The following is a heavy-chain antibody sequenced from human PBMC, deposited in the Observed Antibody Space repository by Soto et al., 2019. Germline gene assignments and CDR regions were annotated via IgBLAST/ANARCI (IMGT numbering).Heavy chain of an antibody. CDR2: INPRGTST. D-gene: IGHD3-10*01. CDR3: GKDAVPYNGEWHWFYR. Sequence: GASVKVARESCGDTLTNYVIHGLQKDPGQGLEWVGIINPRGTSTTYAQKFQGRVTGTRDPSTTTLYMELSSLRSGDTAAYARGKDAVPYNGEWHWFYRWGQGTLVTVSS. V-gene: IGHV1-46*01. J-gene: IGHJ5*02. CDR1: GDTLTNYV.